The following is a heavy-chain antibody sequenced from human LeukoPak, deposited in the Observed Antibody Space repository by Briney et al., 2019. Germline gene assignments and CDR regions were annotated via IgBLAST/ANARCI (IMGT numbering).Heavy chain of an antibody. CDR1: GFTFSSYV. J-gene: IGHJ5*02. CDR2: ISGGGGST. Sequence: GGSLRLSCAASGFTFSSYVMNSVRQAPGKGLEWVSVISGGGGSTYYADSVKGRFTISRDNSKNTLFLRMNSLRAEDTAVYYCAKGGYCSSTRCYLGWFDRWGQGTLVTVSS. V-gene: IGHV3-23*01. CDR3: AKGGYCSSTRCYLGWFDR. D-gene: IGHD2-2*01.